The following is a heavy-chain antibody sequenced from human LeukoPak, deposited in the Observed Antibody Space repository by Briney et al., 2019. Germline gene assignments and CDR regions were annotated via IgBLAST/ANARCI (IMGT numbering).Heavy chain of an antibody. Sequence: GGSLRLSCAASGFTFSDSDVQWVRQASGKGLEWVGRIKIRTNSFATAYAASVKGRFTISRDDSKNTAYLQMNSLKTEDTAVYYCASLKLADTAMVNWYFDLWGRGTLVTVSS. D-gene: IGHD5-18*01. V-gene: IGHV3-73*01. CDR3: ASLKLADTAMVNWYFDL. CDR2: IKIRTNSFAT. CDR1: GFTFSDSD. J-gene: IGHJ2*01.